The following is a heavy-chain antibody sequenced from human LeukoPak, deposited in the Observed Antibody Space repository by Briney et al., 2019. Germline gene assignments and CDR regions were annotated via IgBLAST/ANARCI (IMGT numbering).Heavy chain of an antibody. D-gene: IGHD5-24*01. CDR1: GYTFTSYD. CDR2: MSPNSGNT. CDR3: ARVKPWDGYNPYYLDY. J-gene: IGHJ4*02. Sequence: ASVKVSCKASGYTFTSYDINWVRQATGQGLEWMGWMSPNSGNTGYAQKFQGRVTITRNSSISTAYMELSSLRSEDTAVYYCARVKPWDGYNPYYLDYWGQGTLVTVSS. V-gene: IGHV1-8*03.